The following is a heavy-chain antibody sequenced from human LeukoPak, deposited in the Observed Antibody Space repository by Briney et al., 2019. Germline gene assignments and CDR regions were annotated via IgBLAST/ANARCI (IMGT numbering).Heavy chain of an antibody. CDR1: GFTFSRSD. J-gene: IGHJ5*01. CDR3: VKKGSSWSPRFDS. Sequence: PGGSLRLSCSASGFTFSRSDMIWVRQAPGKGLEWASIISGSGGSTFYADSVRGRFTISRDNSDNRLYLQMNSLRVEDTAVYFCVKKGSSWSPRFDSWGQGTLVTVSS. D-gene: IGHD6-13*01. CDR2: ISGSGGST. V-gene: IGHV3-23*01.